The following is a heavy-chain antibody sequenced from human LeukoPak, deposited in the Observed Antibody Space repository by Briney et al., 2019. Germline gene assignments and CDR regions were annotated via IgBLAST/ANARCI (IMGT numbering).Heavy chain of an antibody. V-gene: IGHV1-46*01. CDR1: GYTFTSYY. CDR2: INPSGGST. CDR3: ARADSSGYYYKY. Sequence: GASVKVSCKASGYTFTSYYMHWVRQAPGQGLEWMGIINPSGGSTSYAQKFQGRVTMTRDTSTSTAYMELSSLRSEDTAVYYCARADSSGYYYKYWGQGTLVTVSS. J-gene: IGHJ4*02. D-gene: IGHD3-22*01.